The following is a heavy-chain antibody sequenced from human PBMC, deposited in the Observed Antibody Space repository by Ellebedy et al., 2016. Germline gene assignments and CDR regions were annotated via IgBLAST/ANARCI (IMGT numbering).Heavy chain of an antibody. CDR2: IKQDGSEK. V-gene: IGHV3-7*01. CDR3: AESRHYYYGMDV. Sequence: GESLKISXAASGFTFSSYWMSWVRQAPGKGLEWVANIKQDGSEKYYVDSVKGRFTISRDNAKNSLYLQMNSLRAEDTAVYYCAESRHYYYGMDVWGQGTTVTVSS. J-gene: IGHJ6*02. CDR1: GFTFSSYW.